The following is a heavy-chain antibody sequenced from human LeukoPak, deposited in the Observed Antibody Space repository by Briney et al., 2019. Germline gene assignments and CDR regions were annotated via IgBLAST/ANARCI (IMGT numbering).Heavy chain of an antibody. Sequence: SETLSLTCTVSGGSISTSNYYWGWIRQPPGKGLEWIGNIFYSGSTYYSPSLKSRVTISLDTSRNQFSLKLTSVTAADTAVYYCARLVIAAAAAQDYYYYYMDVWGKGTTVTISS. V-gene: IGHV4-39*07. CDR1: GGSISTSNYY. D-gene: IGHD6-13*01. CDR2: IFYSGST. CDR3: ARLVIAAAAAQDYYYYYMDV. J-gene: IGHJ6*03.